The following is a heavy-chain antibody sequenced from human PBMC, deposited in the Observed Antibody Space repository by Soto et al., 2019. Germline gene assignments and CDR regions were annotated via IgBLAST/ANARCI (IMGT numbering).Heavy chain of an antibody. V-gene: IGHV4-34*01. CDR1: GGSLSGYY. CDR3: ARSDNRNSLYGADV. J-gene: IGHJ6*02. Sequence: SETLSLTCAVNGGSLSGYYWSWIRQSPGKGLEWIGEINHRGSSDYNPSLKSRVTLSIDASMNHVTLELTSVTAADKAVYYCARSDNRNSLYGADVRGQGTAVTISS. D-gene: IGHD1-7*01. CDR2: INHRGSS.